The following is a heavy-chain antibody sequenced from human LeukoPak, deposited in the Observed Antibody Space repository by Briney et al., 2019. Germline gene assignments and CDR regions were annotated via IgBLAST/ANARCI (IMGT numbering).Heavy chain of an antibody. CDR1: GGSISSYY. CDR2: IYYSGST. V-gene: IGHV4-59*08. CDR3: ASFGYSNSRYYGMDV. J-gene: IGHJ6*02. D-gene: IGHD4-11*01. Sequence: PSETLSLTCTVSGGSISSYYWSWIRQPPGKGLEWIGYIYYSGSTNYNPSLKSRVTISVDTSKNQFSLKLSSVTAADTAVYYCASFGYSNSRYYGMDVRGQGTTVTVSS.